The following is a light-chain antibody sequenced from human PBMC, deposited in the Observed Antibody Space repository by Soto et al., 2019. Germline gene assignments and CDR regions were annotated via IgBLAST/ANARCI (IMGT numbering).Light chain of an antibody. J-gene: IGLJ1*01. CDR2: DVT. Sequence: QSALTQPASVSGSPGQSITISCTGTSSDIGDYNYVSWYQQHPGKAPQVMIYDVTKRPSGVSNRFSGSKSGNTASLTISGLQAEDEADYYCSSYTTGSTLFVFGTGTKVTVL. CDR1: SSDIGDYNY. CDR3: SSYTTGSTLFV. V-gene: IGLV2-14*03.